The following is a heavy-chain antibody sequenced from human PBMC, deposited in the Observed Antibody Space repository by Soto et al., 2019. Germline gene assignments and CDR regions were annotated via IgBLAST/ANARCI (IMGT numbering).Heavy chain of an antibody. J-gene: IGHJ5*02. V-gene: IGHV1-8*01. CDR1: GYTFTSYD. Sequence: ASVKVSCKASGYTFTSYDINWVRQATGQGLEWMGWMNPNSGNTGYAQKFQGRVTMTRNTSISTAYMELSSPRSEDTAVYYCARGLTGKGPNWFDPWGQGTLVTVSS. D-gene: IGHD1-1*01. CDR3: ARGLTGKGPNWFDP. CDR2: MNPNSGNT.